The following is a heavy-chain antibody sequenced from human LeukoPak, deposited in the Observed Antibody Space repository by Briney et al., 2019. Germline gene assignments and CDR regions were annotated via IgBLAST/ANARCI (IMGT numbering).Heavy chain of an antibody. D-gene: IGHD6-13*01. J-gene: IGHJ4*02. Sequence: PSQTLSLTCAVSGGSISSGGYSWSWIRQPRGKGLEWIGYIYYSGSTYYNPSLKSRVTISVDTSKNQFSLKLSSVTAADTAVYYCASQQLVGGISDYWGQGTLVTVSS. V-gene: IGHV4-30-4*07. CDR2: IYYSGST. CDR1: GGSISSGGYS. CDR3: ASQQLVGGISDY.